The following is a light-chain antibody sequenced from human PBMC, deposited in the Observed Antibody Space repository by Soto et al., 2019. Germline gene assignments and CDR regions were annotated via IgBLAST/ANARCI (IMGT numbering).Light chain of an antibody. V-gene: IGKV1-39*01. J-gene: IGKJ1*01. CDR1: QSISSY. CDR3: QQSYNTPPWT. Sequence: DLQMTQSPSSLSASVGDRVTITCRASQSISSYLNWYQQKPGKAPRLLIYGTSTLQNEVPSRFSGSGSGTDFTLTISSLQPEDFATYYCQQSYNTPPWTFGQGTKVEIK. CDR2: GTS.